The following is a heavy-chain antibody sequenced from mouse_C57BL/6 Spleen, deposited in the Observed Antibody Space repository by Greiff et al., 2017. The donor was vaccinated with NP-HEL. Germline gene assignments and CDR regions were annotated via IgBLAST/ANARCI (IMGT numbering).Heavy chain of an antibody. J-gene: IGHJ1*03. V-gene: IGHV7-3*01. CDR1: GFTFTDYY. Sequence: EVQRVESGGGLVQPGGSLSLSCAASGFTFTDYYMSWVRQPPGKALEWLGFIRNKAIGYTTEYSATMKGRFTISRDNSQSILYLQMKALRAEDSATYYCARYYGSSHWYFDVWGTGTTVTVSS. D-gene: IGHD1-1*01. CDR3: ARYYGSSHWYFDV. CDR2: IRNKAIGYTT.